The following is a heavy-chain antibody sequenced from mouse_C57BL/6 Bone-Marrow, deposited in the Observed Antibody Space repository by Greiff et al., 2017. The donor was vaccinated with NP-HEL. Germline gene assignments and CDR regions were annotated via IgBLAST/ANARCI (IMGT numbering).Heavy chain of an antibody. CDR1: GYTFTSYG. CDR3: ARRTTVVATGWYFDV. V-gene: IGHV1-81*01. Sequence: VQLQQSGAELARPGASVKLSCKASGYTFTSYGISWVKQRTGQGLEWIGEIYPRSGNTYYNEKFKGKATLTADKSSSTAYMELRSLTSEDSAVYFCARRTTVVATGWYFDVWGTGTTVTVSS. J-gene: IGHJ1*03. CDR2: IYPRSGNT. D-gene: IGHD1-1*01.